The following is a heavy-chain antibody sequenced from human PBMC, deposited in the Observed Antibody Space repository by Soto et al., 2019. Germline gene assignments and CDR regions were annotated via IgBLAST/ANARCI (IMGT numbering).Heavy chain of an antibody. Sequence: ASVKVSCKASGYTFTGYAMHWVRQAPGQRLEWMGWINAGNGNTNYVQKFQGRLTMTTDTSTSTAYMELRRLRSDDTAVYYCARELIVVEPVTKRYFYGMDVWGQGTTVTVSS. CDR3: ARELIVVEPVTKRYFYGMDV. V-gene: IGHV1-3*01. CDR1: GYTFTGYA. J-gene: IGHJ6*02. D-gene: IGHD2-2*01. CDR2: INAGNGNT.